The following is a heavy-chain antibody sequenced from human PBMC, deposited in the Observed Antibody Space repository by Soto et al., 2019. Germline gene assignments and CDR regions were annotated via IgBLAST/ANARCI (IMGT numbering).Heavy chain of an antibody. D-gene: IGHD6-13*01. Sequence: PSETLSLTCTVSGGSISSYYWSWIRQPPGKGLEWIGYIYYSGSTNSNPSLKSRVTISVDTSKNQFSLKLSSVTAADTAVYYCARDPAYSSSWYGHFDYWGQGTLVTVSS. CDR2: IYYSGST. CDR3: ARDPAYSSSWYGHFDY. CDR1: GGSISSYY. V-gene: IGHV4-59*01. J-gene: IGHJ4*02.